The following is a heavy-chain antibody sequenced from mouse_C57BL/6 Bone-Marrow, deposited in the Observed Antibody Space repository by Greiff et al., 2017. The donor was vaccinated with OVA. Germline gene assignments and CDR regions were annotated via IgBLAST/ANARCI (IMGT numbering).Heavy chain of an antibody. Sequence: EVKLVESGGGLVKPGGSLKLSCAASGFTFSSYAMSWVRQTPEKRLEWVATISDGGSYTYSPDNVKGRFTISRDNAKNNLYLQMSHLKSADTAMYYCARAYYSNPYFDYWGQGTTLTVSS. CDR1: GFTFSSYA. D-gene: IGHD2-5*01. CDR3: ARAYYSNPYFDY. CDR2: ISDGGSYT. J-gene: IGHJ2*01. V-gene: IGHV5-4*03.